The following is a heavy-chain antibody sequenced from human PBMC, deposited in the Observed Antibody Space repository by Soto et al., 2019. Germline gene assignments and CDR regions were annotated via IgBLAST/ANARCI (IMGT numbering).Heavy chain of an antibody. Sequence: SETLSLTCAVYGGSFSCYYWSWIRQPPGKGLEWIGEINHSGSTNYNPSLKSRVTISVDTSKNQFSLKLSSVTAADTAVYYCARGFIAAAGKDGDGMDVWGQGTTVTVSS. CDR1: GGSFSCYY. V-gene: IGHV4-34*01. J-gene: IGHJ6*02. D-gene: IGHD6-13*01. CDR2: INHSGST. CDR3: ARGFIAAAGKDGDGMDV.